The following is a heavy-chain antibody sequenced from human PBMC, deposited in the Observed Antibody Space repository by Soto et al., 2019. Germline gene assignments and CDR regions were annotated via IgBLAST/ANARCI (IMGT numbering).Heavy chain of an antibody. CDR1: GYTFTSYY. J-gene: IGHJ4*02. V-gene: IGHV1-46*01. Sequence: GASVNVSCKASGYTFTSYYMHWVRQAPGQGLEWMGIINPSGGSTSYAQKFQGRVTMTRDTSTSTVYMELSSLRSEDTAVYYCARSQGSGWPSAYWGQGTLVSVSS. CDR2: INPSGGST. D-gene: IGHD6-19*01. CDR3: ARSQGSGWPSAY.